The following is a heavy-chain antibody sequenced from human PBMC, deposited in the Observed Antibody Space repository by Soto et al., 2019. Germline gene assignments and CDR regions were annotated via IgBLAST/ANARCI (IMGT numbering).Heavy chain of an antibody. D-gene: IGHD6-13*01. CDR1: GYTFTSYG. CDR3: ARVGYQLLPPGYSSSWPSDWFDP. Sequence: GGPVKVSCKASGYTFTSYGISWVRQAPGQGLEWMGWISAYNGNTNYAQKLQGRVTMTTDTSTSTAYMELRSLRSDDTAVYYCARVGYQLLPPGYSSSWPSDWFDPWGQGTLVTVSS. CDR2: ISAYNGNT. V-gene: IGHV1-18*01. J-gene: IGHJ5*02.